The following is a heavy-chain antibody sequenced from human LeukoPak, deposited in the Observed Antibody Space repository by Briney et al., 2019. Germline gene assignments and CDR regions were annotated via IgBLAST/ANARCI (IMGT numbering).Heavy chain of an antibody. Sequence: GGSLRLSCAASGFTFSSSAMSWVRQAPGKGLEWVSAISGSGGGTYYADSVKGRFTISRDNSKNTLYLQMNSLRAEDTAVYYCAKGDYSRCFDYWGQGTLVTVSS. D-gene: IGHD3-10*01. J-gene: IGHJ4*02. CDR3: AKGDYSRCFDY. CDR2: ISGSGGGT. V-gene: IGHV3-23*01. CDR1: GFTFSSSA.